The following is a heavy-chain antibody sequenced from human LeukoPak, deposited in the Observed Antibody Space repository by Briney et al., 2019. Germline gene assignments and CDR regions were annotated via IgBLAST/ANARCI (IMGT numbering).Heavy chain of an antibody. V-gene: IGHV1-24*01. CDR3: ATGREWLSPYGMDV. CDR2: FDPEDGET. CDR1: GYTLTELS. Sequence: ASVKVSCKVSGYTLTELSMHWVRQAPGKGLEWMGGFDPEDGETIYAQKFQGRATMTEDTSTDTAYMELSSLRSEDTAVYYCATGREWLSPYGMDVWGQGTTVTVSS. J-gene: IGHJ6*02. D-gene: IGHD3-3*01.